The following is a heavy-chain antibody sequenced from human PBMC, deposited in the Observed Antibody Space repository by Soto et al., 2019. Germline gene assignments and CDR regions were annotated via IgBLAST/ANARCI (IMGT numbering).Heavy chain of an antibody. CDR1: GFTFSSYS. D-gene: IGHD6-6*01. CDR2: ISSSSSYI. J-gene: IGHJ5*02. CDR3: ARDRSSSGWFDP. V-gene: IGHV3-21*01. Sequence: EVQLVESGGGLVKPGGSLRLSCAASGFTFSSYSMNWVRQAPGKGLEWVSSISSSSSYIYYADSVKGRFTISRDNAKNSLYLQMNRLRAEDTAVYYCARDRSSSGWFDPWGQGTLVTVSS.